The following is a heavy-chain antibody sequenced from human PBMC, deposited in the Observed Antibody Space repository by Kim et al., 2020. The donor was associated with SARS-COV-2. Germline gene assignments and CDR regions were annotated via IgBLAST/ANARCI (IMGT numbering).Heavy chain of an antibody. V-gene: IGHV4-34*01. CDR2: INDSGST. D-gene: IGHD3-10*01. CDR3: ARQSHHYGSGNFRPNYYFDY. J-gene: IGHJ4*02. Sequence: SETLSLTFAVYGGSFSDYYWTWIRQPPGKGLEWIGEINDSGSTNYNPSLKSRVTISVDTSRNQFSLKLNSVTAADAALYYCARQSHHYGSGNFRPNYYFDYWGQGTLVTVSS. CDR1: GGSFSDYY.